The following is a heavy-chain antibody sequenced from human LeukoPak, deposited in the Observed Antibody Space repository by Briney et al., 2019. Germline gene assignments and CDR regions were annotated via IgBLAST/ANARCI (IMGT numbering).Heavy chain of an antibody. D-gene: IGHD6-19*01. CDR1: GVSISSYY. V-gene: IGHV4-59*01. J-gene: IGHJ4*02. Sequence: SETLSLTCTVSGVSISSYYWSWIRQPPGKGLEWIGYIYYSGSTNYNPSLKSRVTISVDTSKDQFSLKLSSVTAADTAVYYCARAVAGWYYFDYWGQGTLVTVSS. CDR3: ARAVAGWYYFDY. CDR2: IYYSGST.